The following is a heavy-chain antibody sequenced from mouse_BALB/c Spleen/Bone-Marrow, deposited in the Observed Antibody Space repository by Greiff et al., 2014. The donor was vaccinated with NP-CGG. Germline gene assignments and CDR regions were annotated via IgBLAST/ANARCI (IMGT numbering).Heavy chain of an antibody. CDR3: ARITTATGAMDY. Sequence: VMLVESGPGLVAPSQSLSITCTVSGFSLTTYGVHWVRQPPGKGLEWLGVLWADGSTNYNSALMSRLSISKDNSKSQVFLIMNSLQTDDTAMYYCARITTATGAMDYWGQGTSVTVSS. D-gene: IGHD1-2*01. V-gene: IGHV2-9*02. CDR1: GFSLTTYG. J-gene: IGHJ4*01. CDR2: LWADGST.